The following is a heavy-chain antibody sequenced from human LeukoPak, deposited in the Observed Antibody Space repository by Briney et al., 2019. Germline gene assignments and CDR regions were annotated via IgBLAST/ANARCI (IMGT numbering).Heavy chain of an antibody. D-gene: IGHD3-10*01. CDR2: IYHSGST. V-gene: IGHV4-38-2*02. J-gene: IGHJ4*02. CDR3: ARGRGFGETNRGYFDY. CDR1: GYSISSGYY. Sequence: PSETLSLTCTVSGYSISSGYYWGWIRQPPGKGLEWIGSIYHSGSTYYNPSLKSRVTISVDTSKNQFSLKLSSVTAADTAVYYCARGRGFGETNRGYFDYWGQGTLVTVSS.